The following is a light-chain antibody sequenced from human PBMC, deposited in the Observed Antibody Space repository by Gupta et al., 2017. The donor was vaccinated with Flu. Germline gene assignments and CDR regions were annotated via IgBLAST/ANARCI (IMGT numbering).Light chain of an antibody. CDR3: QKRSNWPPYT. CDR1: QSVGTY. Sequence: EIVSPQSPGPLSLSPGERATLSCRASQSVGTYLAWYQQKPGQTPRLLIYDASHRATGIPARFSGSGSGTDFTLTISSLEPEDFAVYYCQKRSNWPPYTFGQGTRLEI. CDR2: DAS. J-gene: IGKJ2*01. V-gene: IGKV3-11*01.